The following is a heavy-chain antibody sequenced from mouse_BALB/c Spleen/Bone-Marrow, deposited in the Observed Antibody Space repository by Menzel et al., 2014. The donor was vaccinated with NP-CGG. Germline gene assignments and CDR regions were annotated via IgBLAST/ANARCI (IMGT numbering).Heavy chain of an antibody. Sequence: VQLKQSGPELVKPGASVKMSCKASGYTFTTYVMHWVKQKPGQGLEWIGYINPYNDDSKYNEKFKGKATLTSDKSSSTAYMGLSSLTSEDSAVYYCARDYYGSTSFAYWGQGTLATVSA. D-gene: IGHD1-1*01. CDR3: ARDYYGSTSFAY. CDR1: GYTFTTYV. V-gene: IGHV1-14*01. J-gene: IGHJ3*01. CDR2: INPYNDDS.